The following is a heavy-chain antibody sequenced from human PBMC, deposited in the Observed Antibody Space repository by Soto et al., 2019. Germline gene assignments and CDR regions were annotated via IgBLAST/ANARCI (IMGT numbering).Heavy chain of an antibody. CDR2: MNPNSGNT. J-gene: IGHJ6*03. CDR3: ARGPWGVVVPAAPYYMDV. Sequence: ASVKVSCKASGYTFTSYDINWVRQATGQGLEWMGWMNPNSGNTGYAQKFQGRVTMTRNTSISTAYMELSSLRSEDTAVYYCARGPWGVVVPAAPYYMDVWGKGTTVTVSS. CDR1: GYTFTSYD. V-gene: IGHV1-8*01. D-gene: IGHD2-2*01.